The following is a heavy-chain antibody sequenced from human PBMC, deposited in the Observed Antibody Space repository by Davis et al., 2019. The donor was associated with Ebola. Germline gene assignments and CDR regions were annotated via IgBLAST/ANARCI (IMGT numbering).Heavy chain of an antibody. CDR3: ARAGYGFLGMDV. D-gene: IGHD3-10*01. Sequence: MPGGSLRLSCTVSGGSISSSSYYWGWIRQPPGKGLEWIGSIYYSGSTYYNPSLKSRVTISVDTSKNQFSLKLSSVTAADTAVYYCARAGYGFLGMDVWGQGTTVTVSS. CDR1: GGSISSSSYY. CDR2: IYYSGST. J-gene: IGHJ6*02. V-gene: IGHV4-39*01.